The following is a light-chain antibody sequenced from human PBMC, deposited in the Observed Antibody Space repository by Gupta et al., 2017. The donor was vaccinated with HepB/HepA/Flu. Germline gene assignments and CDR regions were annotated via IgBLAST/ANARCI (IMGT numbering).Light chain of an antibody. V-gene: IGKV1-5*03. CDR3: QQDNSCSLT. CDR1: QSISSW. J-gene: IGKJ4*01. Sequence: DIQMTQSPSTLSASVGDRVTITCRASQSISSWLAWYQQKPGKAPKLLIYKASSLESGVPSRFSGSGSGTEFTLTISSLQPDDFAPYYCQQDNSCSLTFGGGTKVEIK. CDR2: KAS.